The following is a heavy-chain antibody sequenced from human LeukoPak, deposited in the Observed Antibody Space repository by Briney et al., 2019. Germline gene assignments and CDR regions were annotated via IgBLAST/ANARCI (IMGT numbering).Heavy chain of an antibody. Sequence: PSETLSLTCTVSGGSISSYYWSWIRQPPGKGLEWIGYIYYSGSTNYNPSLKSRVTISVDTSKNQFSLKLSSVTAADTAVYYCARTSGYSYDLANYWGQGTLVTVSS. CDR1: GGSISSYY. CDR3: ARTSGYSYDLANY. CDR2: IYYSGST. J-gene: IGHJ4*02. D-gene: IGHD5-18*01. V-gene: IGHV4-59*01.